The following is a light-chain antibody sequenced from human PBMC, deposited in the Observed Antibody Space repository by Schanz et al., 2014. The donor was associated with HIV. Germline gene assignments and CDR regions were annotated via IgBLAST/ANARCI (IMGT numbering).Light chain of an antibody. CDR2: KAS. CDR3: QQYSSYSPT. J-gene: IGKJ1*01. CDR1: QSISSW. Sequence: DIQMTQSPSTLSASVGDRVTITCRASQSISSWLAWYQQKPGKAPKLLIFKASTLESGVPSRFSGSGSGTEFTLTINSLQPEDFATYYCQQYSSYSPTFGQGTKVEV. V-gene: IGKV1-5*03.